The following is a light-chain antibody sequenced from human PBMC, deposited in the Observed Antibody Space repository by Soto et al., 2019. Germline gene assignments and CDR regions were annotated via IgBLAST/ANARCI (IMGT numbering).Light chain of an antibody. CDR3: QQYGSSPRT. Sequence: EIVLTQSPGTLSLSPGERATLSCRASQSVSRNYLAWYQQKPGQAPRLLIFNASIRTTGIPDRFSGSGSGTDFTLTINRLEPEDFAVYYCQQYGSSPRTFGQGPKVEVK. CDR2: NAS. J-gene: IGKJ1*01. CDR1: QSVSRNY. V-gene: IGKV3-20*01.